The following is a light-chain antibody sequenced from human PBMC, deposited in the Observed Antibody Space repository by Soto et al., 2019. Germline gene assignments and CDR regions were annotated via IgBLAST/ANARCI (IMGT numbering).Light chain of an antibody. CDR1: QSISSW. CDR2: KAS. CDR3: QQYDTYST. V-gene: IGKV1-5*03. Sequence: DIQMTQSPSSLSASVGDRVIITCRASQSISSWLAWYRQKPGKAPKLLIYKASSLESGVPSRFSGSGSGTEFTLTISSLPPDDFATYYCQQYDTYSTFGQGTKVDIK. J-gene: IGKJ1*01.